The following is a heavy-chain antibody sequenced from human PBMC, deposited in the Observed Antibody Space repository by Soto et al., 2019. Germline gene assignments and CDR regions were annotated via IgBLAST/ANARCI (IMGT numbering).Heavy chain of an antibody. CDR3: MVGVAD. V-gene: IGHV3-30*03. D-gene: IGHD1-26*01. CDR2: LSFDASKK. CDR1: GFNFSAYG. Sequence: QVQLVESGGGVVQPGRSLRLSCAASGFNFSAYGMHWVRQAPGTGLELVALLSFDASKKYYADSVKGRFTISRDTSRNTLYLQINRLRVEDTAVYYFMVGVADCGKGTRVTVSS. J-gene: IGHJ4*02.